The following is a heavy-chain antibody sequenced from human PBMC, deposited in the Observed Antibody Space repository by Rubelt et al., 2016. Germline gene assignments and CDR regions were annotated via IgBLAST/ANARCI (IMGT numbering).Heavy chain of an antibody. Sequence: QVQLGQSEAEVKKPGASVKVSCKAPRYTFTYCSLHWLQQAPGQGLERMRWISAYNGNTNYAQKLQGRVTMTTDKSTSTAYMGLRSLRSDDTAVYYCARDKEWLATRGFQNWFDPWGQGTLVTVSS. V-gene: IGHV1-18*04. D-gene: IGHD6-19*01. CDR2: ISAYNGNT. J-gene: IGHJ5*02. CDR3: ARDKEWLATRGFQNWFDP. CDR1: RYTFTYCS.